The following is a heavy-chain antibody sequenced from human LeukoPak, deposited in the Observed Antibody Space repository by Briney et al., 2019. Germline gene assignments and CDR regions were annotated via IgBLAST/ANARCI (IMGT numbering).Heavy chain of an antibody. J-gene: IGHJ4*02. D-gene: IGHD3-10*01. CDR1: GYSISSGYY. CDR2: INHSGST. Sequence: SETLSLTCTVSGYSISSGYYWGWIRQPPGKGLEWIGSINHSGSTYHNPSLKSRVTISVDTSKNQFSLKLSSVTAADTAVYYCARTLPDYYGSGSRYYFDYWGQGTLVTVSS. V-gene: IGHV4-38-2*02. CDR3: ARTLPDYYGSGSRYYFDY.